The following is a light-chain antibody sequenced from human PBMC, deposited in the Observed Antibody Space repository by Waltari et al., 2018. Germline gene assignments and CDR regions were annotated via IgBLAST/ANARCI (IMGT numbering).Light chain of an antibody. V-gene: IGLV3-1*01. Sequence: SYELTQPPSVSVSPGQTATITCSGDKLGDKFACWYQQRPGRSPVVVIYQDSKRPSGIPERFSGSTSGNTATLTISGTQAMDEADYYCQAWDRSLAVFGPGTKVSVL. CDR3: QAWDRSLAV. CDR1: KLGDKF. CDR2: QDS. J-gene: IGLJ1*01.